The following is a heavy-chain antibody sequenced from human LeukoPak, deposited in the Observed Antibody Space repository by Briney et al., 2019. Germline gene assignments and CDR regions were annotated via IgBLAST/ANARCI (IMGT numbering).Heavy chain of an antibody. Sequence: PSETLSLTCTVSGGSISSYYWSWIRQPPGKGLEWIGEVHIDGRINYNPSLKSRLSMSVDLSRNHISLKLTSVTAADTAVYYCAREGGFYRPLDYSGQGTLVTVSS. D-gene: IGHD3-3*01. CDR2: VHIDGRI. CDR3: AREGGFYRPLDY. V-gene: IGHV4-59*12. CDR1: GGSISSYY. J-gene: IGHJ4*02.